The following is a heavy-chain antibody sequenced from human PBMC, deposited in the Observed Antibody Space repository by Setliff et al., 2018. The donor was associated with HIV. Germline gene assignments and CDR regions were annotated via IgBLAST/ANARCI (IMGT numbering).Heavy chain of an antibody. CDR2: IYYSGTT. D-gene: IGHD6-13*01. V-gene: IGHV4-39*01. J-gene: IGHJ5*02. CDR3: ARHRYSSSINWFDP. CDR1: GFSFRNSFYN. Sequence: LSLTCNVSGFSFRNSFYNWGWIRQPPGKGLEWIGTIYYSGTTYYNPSLKSRVTMSIDTSQNQFSLKFTSVTATDTAVYYCARHRYSSSINWFDPWGQGTLVTVSS.